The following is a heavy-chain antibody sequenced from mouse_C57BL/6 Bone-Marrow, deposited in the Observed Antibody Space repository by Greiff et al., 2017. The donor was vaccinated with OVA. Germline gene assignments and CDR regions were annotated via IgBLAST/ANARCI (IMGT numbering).Heavy chain of an antibody. J-gene: IGHJ4*01. CDR3: GFSNPYYYAMDY. D-gene: IGHD2-5*01. CDR1: GYTFTSYW. V-gene: IGHV1-7*01. Sequence: QVQLKQSGAELAKPGASVKLSCKASGYTFTSYWMHWVKQRPGQGLEWIGYINPSSGYTKYNQKFKDKATLTADKSSSTAYMQLSSLTYEDSAVYYCGFSNPYYYAMDYWGQGTSVTVSS. CDR2: INPSSGYT.